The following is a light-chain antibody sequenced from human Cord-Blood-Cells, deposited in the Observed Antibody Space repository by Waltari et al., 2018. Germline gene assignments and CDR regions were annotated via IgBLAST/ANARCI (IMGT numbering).Light chain of an antibody. V-gene: IGLV3-19*01. Sequence: SSELPQDPAVSVALGQTVRITCQGDSLRSYYASWYQQKPGQAPVLFIYGKNNRPSGIPDRFSGSSSGNTASLTITGAQAEDEADYYCNSRDSSGNHYVFGTGTKVTVL. CDR1: SLRSYY. CDR3: NSRDSSGNHYV. CDR2: GKN. J-gene: IGLJ1*01.